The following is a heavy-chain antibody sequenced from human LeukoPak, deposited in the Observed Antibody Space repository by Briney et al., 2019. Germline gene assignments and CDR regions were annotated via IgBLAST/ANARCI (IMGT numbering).Heavy chain of an antibody. CDR2: IWYDGSNK. CDR1: GFTFSSYG. Sequence: GGSLRLSCAASGFTFSSYGMHWVRQAPGKGLEWVAVIWYDGSNKYYADSVKGRFTISRDNSKNTLYLQMNSLRAEDTAVYYCASSLPYSSGWHYPFDYWGQGTLVTVSS. D-gene: IGHD6-19*01. J-gene: IGHJ4*02. V-gene: IGHV3-33*01. CDR3: ASSLPYSSGWHYPFDY.